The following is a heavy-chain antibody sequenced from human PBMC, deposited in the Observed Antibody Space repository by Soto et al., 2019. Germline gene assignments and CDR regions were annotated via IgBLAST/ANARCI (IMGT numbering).Heavy chain of an antibody. D-gene: IGHD1-26*01. V-gene: IGHV1-18*01. CDR1: GYTFTTYG. Sequence: QVQLVQSGAEVKKPGASVKVSCKASGYTFTTYGLSWLRQAPGQGLEWLGWISPYNGNTKYSQRIQGRVTMTTDTSTSTTYLELRSLGSDDTAVYYCARGGAAYYTFYFDYWGQGTLGTASS. CDR3: ARGGAAYYTFYFDY. CDR2: ISPYNGNT. J-gene: IGHJ4*02.